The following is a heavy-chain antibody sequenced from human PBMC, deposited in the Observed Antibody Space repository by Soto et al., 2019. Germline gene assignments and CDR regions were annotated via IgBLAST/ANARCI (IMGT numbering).Heavy chain of an antibody. J-gene: IGHJ3*02. D-gene: IGHD2-2*01. CDR2: IYYSGST. CDR3: SRVMLVVPAADAFDI. CDR1: GGSIISYY. Sequence: LSLTCSVTGGSIISYYWSWIRRHPGKGLEWIGYIYYSGSTNYNPFLKSRVTITVDTSKNQFSLKLSSVTSADTAVYYCSRVMLVVPAADAFDIWGQGTMVTVSS. V-gene: IGHV4-59*01.